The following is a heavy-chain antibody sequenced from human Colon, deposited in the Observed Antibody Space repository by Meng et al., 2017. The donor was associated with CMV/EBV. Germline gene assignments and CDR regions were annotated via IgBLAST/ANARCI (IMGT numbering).Heavy chain of an antibody. CDR3: ARDTGIVGVIAY. CDR1: GFMFWRSW. V-gene: IGHV3-7*04. Sequence: RVGAGGGVVQRVGALGLSGEGFGFMFWRSWMSWGRQGPGKGVGWVATIKQNGKEKYYVDSVEGRFTISRDNAKNSLYLQMNNMRAEDTAVYYCARDTGIVGVIAYWGQGTLVTVSS. D-gene: IGHD1-26*01. CDR2: IKQNGKEK. J-gene: IGHJ4*02.